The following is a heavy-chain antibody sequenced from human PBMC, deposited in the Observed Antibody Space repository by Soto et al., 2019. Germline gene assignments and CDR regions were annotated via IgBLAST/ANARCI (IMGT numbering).Heavy chain of an antibody. CDR3: ARDWFPRFDP. CDR1: GYSFSSYG. J-gene: IGHJ5*02. Sequence: QVHLVQSGPEVKKPGASMKVSCKASGYSFSSYGITWVRQAPGQGLECMGWINPSTNETNYAQRCQGRVTVTTDTSTTTAYIELRNLKYDDTAVYYCARDWFPRFDPWGPGTLVTVSS. V-gene: IGHV1-18*01. D-gene: IGHD3-10*01. CDR2: INPSTNET.